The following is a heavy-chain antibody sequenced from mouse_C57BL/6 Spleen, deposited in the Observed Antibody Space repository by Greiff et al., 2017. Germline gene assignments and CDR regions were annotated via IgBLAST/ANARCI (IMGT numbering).Heavy chain of an antibody. V-gene: IGHV5-4*01. CDR1: GFTFSSYA. Sequence: EVHLVESGGGLVKPGGSLKLSCAASGFTFSSYAMSWVRQTPEKRLEWVATISDGGSYTYYPDNVKGRFTISRDNAKNNLYLQMSHLKSEDTAMYYCARARYLRYFDYWGQDTTLTVSS. CDR2: ISDGGSYT. J-gene: IGHJ2*01. CDR3: ARARYLRYFDY.